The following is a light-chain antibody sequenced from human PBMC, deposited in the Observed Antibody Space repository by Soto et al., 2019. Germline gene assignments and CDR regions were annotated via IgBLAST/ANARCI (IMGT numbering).Light chain of an antibody. Sequence: EIVLTQSPGTLSLSPGERATLSCRASQSVSSSHLAWYQQKPGQAPRLLIFGASSRATGIPDRFSGSGSGTDFTLTISRLGPEDFAVYYCQQYGSSPRITFGQGTRLEIK. CDR2: GAS. CDR1: QSVSSSH. CDR3: QQYGSSPRIT. V-gene: IGKV3-20*01. J-gene: IGKJ5*01.